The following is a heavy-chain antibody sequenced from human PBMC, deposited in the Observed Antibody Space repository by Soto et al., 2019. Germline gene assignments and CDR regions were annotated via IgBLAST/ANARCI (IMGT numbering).Heavy chain of an antibody. CDR2: IIPMFDTP. Sequence: QVQLVQSETEVKKPGSAVKVSCKASGGTFNTYAMNWVRQAPGHGLEWMGGIIPMFDTPRYAQKLQGRVTITVDASTTTAYMELSSLRSDDTAVYYCTRSIGSGGVIGGFDYWGQGTLVTVSS. J-gene: IGHJ4*02. D-gene: IGHD3-16*02. CDR3: TRSIGSGGVIGGFDY. V-gene: IGHV1-69*01. CDR1: GGTFNTYA.